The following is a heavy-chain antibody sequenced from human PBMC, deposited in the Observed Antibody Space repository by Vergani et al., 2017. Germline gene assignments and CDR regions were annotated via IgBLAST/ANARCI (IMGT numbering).Heavy chain of an antibody. CDR3: TRDAVTIWEHIVVVTAPPVHYYYYYGMDV. Sequence: EVQLVESGGGLVQPGRSLRLSCTASGFTFGDYAMSWFRQAPGKGLEWVGFIRSKAYGGTTEYAASVKGRFTISRDDSKSIAYLQMNSLKTEDTAVYYCTRDAVTIWEHIVVVTAPPVHYYYYYGMDVWGQGTTVTVSS. CDR2: IRSKAYGGTT. D-gene: IGHD2-21*02. CDR1: GFTFGDYA. J-gene: IGHJ6*02. V-gene: IGHV3-49*03.